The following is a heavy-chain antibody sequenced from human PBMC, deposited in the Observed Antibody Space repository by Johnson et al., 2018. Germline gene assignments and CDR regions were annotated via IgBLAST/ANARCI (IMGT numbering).Heavy chain of an antibody. CDR3: ARCGGDCYRYIETGFCI. J-gene: IGHJ3*02. Sequence: QVQLVESGGGVVQPGRSLRLSCAASGFMFRSYGMHWVRQAPGKGLQWVAVMSDSGDTKIYEDSVKGRFTISRDNSKNTLYLQMNSRRPEDTAVYYCARCGGDCYRYIETGFCIWGQVTMVAVCS. CDR2: MSDSGDTK. V-gene: IGHV3-30*03. CDR1: GFMFRSYG. D-gene: IGHD2-21*02.